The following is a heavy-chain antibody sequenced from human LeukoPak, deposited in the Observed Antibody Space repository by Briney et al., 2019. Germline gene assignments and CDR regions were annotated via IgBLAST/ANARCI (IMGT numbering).Heavy chain of an antibody. Sequence: PGGSLRLSCAASGFTVSSYGMHWVRQAPGKGLEWVAFIRYDGSNKYYADSVKGRFTISRDNSKNTLYLQMNSLRAEDTAVYYCARDVLGGYSYGPQYNWFDPWGQGTLVTVSS. D-gene: IGHD5-18*01. CDR3: ARDVLGGYSYGPQYNWFDP. CDR1: GFTVSSYG. V-gene: IGHV3-30*02. CDR2: IRYDGSNK. J-gene: IGHJ5*02.